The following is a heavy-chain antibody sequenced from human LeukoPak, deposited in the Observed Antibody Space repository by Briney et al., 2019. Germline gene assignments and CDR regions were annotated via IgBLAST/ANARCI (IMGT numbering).Heavy chain of an antibody. D-gene: IGHD3-22*01. J-gene: IGHJ4*02. CDR3: AKDSGPDYDSSEDFDY. V-gene: IGHV3-43D*03. CDR1: GFTFDDYA. Sequence: GGSLRLSCAASGFTFDDYAMHWVRQAPGKGLEWVSLISWDGGSTYYADSVKGRFTISRDNSKNSLYLQMNSLRAEDTALYYCAKDSGPDYDSSEDFDYWGQGTLVTVSS. CDR2: ISWDGGST.